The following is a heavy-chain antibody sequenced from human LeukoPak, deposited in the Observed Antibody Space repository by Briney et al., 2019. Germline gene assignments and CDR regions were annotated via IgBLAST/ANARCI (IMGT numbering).Heavy chain of an antibody. Sequence: GGSLRFPCAASGYTFSSNFMSWVRQAPGKGLEWVSAMSGSGGSTEYVDSVRGRTIISRDNSRNTLYLQRNSLRAEDTAVYYCAKSMTAEGNYAFHIWG. D-gene: IGHD6-13*01. V-gene: IGHV3-23*01. CDR2: MSGSGGST. CDR1: GYTFSSNF. CDR3: AKSMTAEGNYAFHI. J-gene: IGHJ3*02.